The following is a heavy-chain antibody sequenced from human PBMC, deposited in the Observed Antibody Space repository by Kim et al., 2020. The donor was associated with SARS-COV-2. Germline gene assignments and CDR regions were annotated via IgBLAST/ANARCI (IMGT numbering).Heavy chain of an antibody. V-gene: IGHV3-9*01. D-gene: IGHD6-13*01. Sequence: GGSLRLSCAASGFTFDAYSMHWVRQAPGKGLEWVSCISWNSATISYADSVKGRFTISRDNAKNSLYLQMSSLRHEDTAFYYCAKDPTLAGGLTPYYFDYWGQGTLVTVSS. CDR3: AKDPTLAGGLTPYYFDY. CDR2: ISWNSATI. CDR1: GFTFDAYS. J-gene: IGHJ4*02.